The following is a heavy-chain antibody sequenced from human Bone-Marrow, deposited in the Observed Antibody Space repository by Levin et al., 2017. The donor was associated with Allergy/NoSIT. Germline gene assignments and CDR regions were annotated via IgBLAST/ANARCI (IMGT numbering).Heavy chain of an antibody. CDR1: GYTFTSYD. D-gene: IGHD2-8*01. CDR3: ARDPNIVLMVYANQDFGGWFDP. CDR2: MNPNSGNT. Sequence: ASVKVSCKASGYTFTSYDINWVRQATGQGLEWMGWMNPNSGNTGYAQKFQGRVTMTRNTSISTAYMELSSLRSEDTAVYYCARDPNIVLMVYANQDFGGWFDPWGQGTLVTVSS. V-gene: IGHV1-8*01. J-gene: IGHJ5*02.